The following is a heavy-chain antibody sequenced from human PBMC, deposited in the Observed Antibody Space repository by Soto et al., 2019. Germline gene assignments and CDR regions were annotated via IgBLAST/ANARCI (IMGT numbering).Heavy chain of an antibody. D-gene: IGHD5-12*01. CDR1: GGSISSGGYY. V-gene: IGHV4-31*02. Sequence: PSETLSLTCTVSGGSISSGGYYWSWIRQHPGKGLEWIGYIYYSGSTYYNPSLKSRVTISVDTSKNQFSLKLSSVTAADTAVYYCARDLIVATTSYYYGMDVWGQGTTVTVSS. J-gene: IGHJ6*02. CDR3: ARDLIVATTSYYYGMDV. CDR2: IYYSGST.